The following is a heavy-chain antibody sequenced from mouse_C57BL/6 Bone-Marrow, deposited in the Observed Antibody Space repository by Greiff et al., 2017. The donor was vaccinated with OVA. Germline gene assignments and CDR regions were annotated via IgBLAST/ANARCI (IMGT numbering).Heavy chain of an antibody. CDR1: GYSITSGYY. CDR2: ISYDGSN. CDR3: ARGPAMDY. V-gene: IGHV3-6*01. J-gene: IGHJ4*01. Sequence: ASGPGLVKPSQSLSLTCSVTGYSITSGYYWNWIRQFPGNKLEWMGYISYDGSNNYNPSLKNRISITRDTSKNLFFLKLNSVTTEDTATYYCARGPAMDYWGQGTSVTVSS.